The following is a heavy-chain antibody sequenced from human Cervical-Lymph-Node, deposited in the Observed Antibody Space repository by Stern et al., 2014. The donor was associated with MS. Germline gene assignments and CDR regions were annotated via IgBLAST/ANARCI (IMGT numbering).Heavy chain of an antibody. CDR3: ARATDL. Sequence: QLQLQESGPGLLRPSETLSLTRTVSGASITSYYWSWIRQPPGKGLEWIGYIYYSGTTNYNASLKGRVAISIDTSKTQFSLRLSSVTAADTAVYYCARATDLWGQGTLVTVSS. CDR2: IYYSGTT. V-gene: IGHV4-59*01. J-gene: IGHJ5*02. CDR1: GASITSYY.